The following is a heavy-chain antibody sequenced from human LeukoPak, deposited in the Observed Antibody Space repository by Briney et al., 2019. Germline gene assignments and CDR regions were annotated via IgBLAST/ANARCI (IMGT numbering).Heavy chain of an antibody. Sequence: PSETLSLTCTVSGGSISSYYWTWIRQSPGKGLEWIGSVYYSGSTYYNPSLKSRVTMSVDTSKNQFFLKLTSVTAADTAVYHCARVRGSGWYEFEYWGQGTLVTVSS. CDR3: ARVRGSGWYEFEY. CDR1: GGSISSYY. D-gene: IGHD6-19*01. CDR2: VYYSGST. J-gene: IGHJ4*02. V-gene: IGHV4-59*01.